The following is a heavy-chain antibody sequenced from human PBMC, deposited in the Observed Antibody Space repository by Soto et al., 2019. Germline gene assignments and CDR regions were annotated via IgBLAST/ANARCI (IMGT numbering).Heavy chain of an antibody. CDR2: IIPIFGTT. CDR3: ARDRTDSGYYTNWLDP. CDR1: GGTFGSDA. V-gene: IGHV1-69*06. Sequence: SVKVSCKAPGGTFGSDAITWVRQAPGQGLEWVGRIIPIFGTTNYAQNLQGRVTISADKSTLTSYMELHSLTSDDTALYYCARDRTDSGYYTNWLDPWGQGTQVTVSS. D-gene: IGHD3-22*01. J-gene: IGHJ5*02.